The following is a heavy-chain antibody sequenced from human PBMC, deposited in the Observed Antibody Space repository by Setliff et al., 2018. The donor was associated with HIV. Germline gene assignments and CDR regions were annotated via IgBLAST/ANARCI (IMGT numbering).Heavy chain of an antibody. CDR2: VTHSGST. CDR1: GGSLSGFY. Sequence: SETLSLTCAVYGGSLSGFYWTFIRQSPGRGLEWIGEVTHSGSTTYDPSLKSRITISVDTSKNQFSLRLNSVTAADTAVYYCARHSLGNIGDYIRIGAIDIWGQGTMVTVSS. D-gene: IGHD4-17*01. CDR3: ARHSLGNIGDYIRIGAIDI. V-gene: IGHV4-34*01. J-gene: IGHJ3*02.